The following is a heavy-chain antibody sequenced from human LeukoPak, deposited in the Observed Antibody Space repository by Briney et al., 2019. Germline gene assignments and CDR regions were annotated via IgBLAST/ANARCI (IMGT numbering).Heavy chain of an antibody. Sequence: GGSLRLSCAASGFTFSSYGMHWVRQAPGKGLEWVAFIRYDGSNKYYADSVKGRFTISRDNSKNTLYLQMNSLRAEDTAVYYCAKSLLIDIVVVPAADYWGQGTLVAVSS. CDR3: AKSLLIDIVVVPAADY. V-gene: IGHV3-30*02. CDR2: IRYDGSNK. CDR1: GFTFSSYG. J-gene: IGHJ4*02. D-gene: IGHD2-2*01.